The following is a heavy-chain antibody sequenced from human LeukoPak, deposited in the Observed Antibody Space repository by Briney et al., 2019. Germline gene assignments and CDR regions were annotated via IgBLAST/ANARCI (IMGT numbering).Heavy chain of an antibody. J-gene: IGHJ6*03. CDR2: ISGSGGST. V-gene: IGHV3-23*01. Sequence: GGSLRLSCAASGFTFSSYAMSWVRQAPGKGLEWVSAISGSGGSTYYADSVKGRFTISRDNSKNTLYLQMNSLRAEDTAVYYCAKLYCSSTSCSTYYYYYYTDVWGKGTTVTVSS. D-gene: IGHD2-2*01. CDR3: AKLYCSSTSCSTYYYYYYTDV. CDR1: GFTFSSYA.